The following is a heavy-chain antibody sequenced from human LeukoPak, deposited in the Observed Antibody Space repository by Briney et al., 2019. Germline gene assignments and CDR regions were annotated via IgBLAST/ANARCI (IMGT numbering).Heavy chain of an antibody. CDR3: ARPRYVRSPTCVDF. J-gene: IGHJ4*02. V-gene: IGHV1-2*02. CDR1: GYTFTDFY. Sequence: ASVKVSCKASGYTFTDFYVHWVRQAPGQGLEWMGWINPKNGGTNYKEKFQGRVTMTRDTSISTVYMELSGLRPDDTAVYYCARPRYVRSPTCVDFWGQGTLVTVSS. CDR2: INPKNGGT. D-gene: IGHD3-9*01.